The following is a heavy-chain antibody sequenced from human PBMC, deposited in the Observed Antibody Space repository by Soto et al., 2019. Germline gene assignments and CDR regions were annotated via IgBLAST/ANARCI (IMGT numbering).Heavy chain of an antibody. CDR2: INHSGST. Sequence: PSETLSLTCAVYGGSFSGYYWSWIRQPPGKGLEWIGEINHSGSTNYNPSLKSRVTISVDTSKNQFSLKLSSVTAADTAVYYCARGQNYYYDSSAHPRFAPWGQGTLVTSPQ. D-gene: IGHD3-22*01. V-gene: IGHV4-34*01. CDR1: GGSFSGYY. CDR3: ARGQNYYYDSSAHPRFAP. J-gene: IGHJ5*02.